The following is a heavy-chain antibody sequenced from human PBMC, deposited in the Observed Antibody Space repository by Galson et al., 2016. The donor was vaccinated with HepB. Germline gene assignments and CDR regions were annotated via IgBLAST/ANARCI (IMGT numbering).Heavy chain of an antibody. Sequence: SVKVSCKASGYTFSSYDINWVRQATGQGLEWMGWMNPNTGDTGYAQEFQGRVTMTRNTSISTAYMELTSLRSEDTAVYFCARIYDFYYYGMDVWGQGTTVTVSS. CDR1: GYTFSSYD. V-gene: IGHV1-8*01. CDR2: MNPNTGDT. D-gene: IGHD2/OR15-2a*01. CDR3: ARIYDFYYYGMDV. J-gene: IGHJ6*02.